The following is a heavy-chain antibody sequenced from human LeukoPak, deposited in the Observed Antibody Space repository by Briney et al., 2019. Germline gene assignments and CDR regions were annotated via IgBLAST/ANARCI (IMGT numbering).Heavy chain of an antibody. Sequence: PSQTLSLTCTVSGCSISSGGYYWSWIRQPPGKGLEWIGYIYHSGSTYYNPSLKSRVTISVDRSKNQFSLKLSSVTAADTAVYYCARTRDNWNDPVGALDIWGQGTMVTASS. CDR1: GCSISSGGYY. J-gene: IGHJ3*02. CDR3: ARTRDNWNDPVGALDI. D-gene: IGHD1-1*01. CDR2: IYHSGST. V-gene: IGHV4-30-2*01.